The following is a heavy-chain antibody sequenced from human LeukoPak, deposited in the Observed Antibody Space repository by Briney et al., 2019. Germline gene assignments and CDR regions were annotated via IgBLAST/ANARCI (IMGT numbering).Heavy chain of an antibody. J-gene: IGHJ4*02. V-gene: IGHV1-18*01. CDR2: ISAYNGNT. Sequence: ASVKVSCKASGYTFTSYDISWVRQAPGQGLEWMGWISAYNGNTDYAQSLQGRVTMTIDTSTSTVYMELRSLRSDDTAVYYCARDVGRSYDLDYWGQGTLVTVSS. D-gene: IGHD3-16*01. CDR3: ARDVGRSYDLDY. CDR1: GYTFTSYD.